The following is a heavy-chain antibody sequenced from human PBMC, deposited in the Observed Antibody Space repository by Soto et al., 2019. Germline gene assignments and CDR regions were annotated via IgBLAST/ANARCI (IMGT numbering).Heavy chain of an antibody. D-gene: IGHD2-15*01. J-gene: IGHJ6*02. Sequence: ASVKVSCKASGYTFTTYGVTWVRQAPGQGLEWMGWISGDNGKTNYAQKLQGRVTLTTDTSTSTVYMELRSLRSDDTAVYYCATAFLGMIRSAHCSGPTCFNYHYYFGMDVWGQGTTVTVSS. CDR2: ISGDNGKT. CDR3: ATAFLGMIRSAHCSGPTCFNYHYYFGMDV. V-gene: IGHV1-18*01. CDR1: GYTFTTYG.